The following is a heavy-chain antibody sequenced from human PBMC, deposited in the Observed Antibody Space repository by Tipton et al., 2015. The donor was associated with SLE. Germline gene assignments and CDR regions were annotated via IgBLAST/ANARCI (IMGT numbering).Heavy chain of an antibody. Sequence: SLRLSCAASGFTFDDYAMHWVRQAPGKGLEWVSGISWNSGSIGYADSVKGRFTISRGNAKNSLYLQMNSLRAEDTALYYCAPYCSSTSCSLDWGQGTLVTVSS. CDR2: ISWNSGSI. CDR1: GFTFDDYA. D-gene: IGHD2-2*01. CDR3: APYCSSTSCSLD. V-gene: IGHV3-9*01. J-gene: IGHJ4*02.